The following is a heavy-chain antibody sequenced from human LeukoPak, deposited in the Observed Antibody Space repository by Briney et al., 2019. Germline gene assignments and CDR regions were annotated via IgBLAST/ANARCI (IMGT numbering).Heavy chain of an antibody. CDR1: GGSIRSSYYY. D-gene: IGHD1-26*01. CDR2: IYDSGST. Sequence: PSETLSLTCAVSGGSIRSSYYYWGWIRQPPGKGLEWIGSIYDSGSTYYNPSLKSRVTISVDTSKNQFSLKLSSVTAADTAVYYCARGLSPGSYSGTDYWGQGTLVTVSS. J-gene: IGHJ4*02. CDR3: ARGLSPGSYSGTDY. V-gene: IGHV4-39*07.